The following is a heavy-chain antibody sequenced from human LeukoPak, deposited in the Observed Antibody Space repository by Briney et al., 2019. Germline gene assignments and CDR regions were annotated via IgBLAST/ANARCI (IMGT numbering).Heavy chain of an antibody. D-gene: IGHD3-22*01. CDR3: ARDTPYYYDSSGYYFDY. CDR1: GYTFTGYY. J-gene: IGHJ4*02. CDR2: INPSGGST. V-gene: IGHV1-46*01. Sequence: ASVKVSCKASGYTFTGYYMHWVRQAPGQGLEWMGIINPSGGSTSYAQKFQGRVTMTRDTSTSTVYMELSSLRSEDTAVYYCARDTPYYYDSSGYYFDYWGQGTLVTVSS.